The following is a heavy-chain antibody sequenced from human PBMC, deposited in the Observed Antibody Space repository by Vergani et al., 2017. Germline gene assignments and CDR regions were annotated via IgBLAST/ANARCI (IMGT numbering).Heavy chain of an antibody. CDR2: IIPIFGTA. J-gene: IGHJ5*02. CDR3: ARDAAYCGGDCSPNWFDP. CDR1: GGTFSSYA. Sequence: QVQLVQSGAEVKKPGSSVKVSCKASGGTFSSYAISWVRQAPGQGLEWMGRIIPIFGTANYAQKFQGRVTITADESTSTAYMELSSLRSEDTAVYYCARDAAYCGGDCSPNWFDPWGQGTLVTASS. D-gene: IGHD2-21*02. V-gene: IGHV1-69*13.